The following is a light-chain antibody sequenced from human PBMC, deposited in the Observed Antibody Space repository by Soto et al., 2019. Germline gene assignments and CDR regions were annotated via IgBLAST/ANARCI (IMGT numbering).Light chain of an antibody. CDR1: SGHSSYA. Sequence: QSVLTQSPSASASLGASVKLTCTLSSGHSSYAIAWHQQQPEKGPRYLMKLNSDGSHNRGDGIPDRFSGSSSGAERYLTISSLQSEDEADYYCQTGGSGILFGGGTQLTVL. CDR2: LNSDGSH. J-gene: IGLJ2*01. CDR3: QTGGSGIL. V-gene: IGLV4-69*01.